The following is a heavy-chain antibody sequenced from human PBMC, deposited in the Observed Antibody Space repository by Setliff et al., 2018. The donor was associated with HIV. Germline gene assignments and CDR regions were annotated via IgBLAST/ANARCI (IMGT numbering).Heavy chain of an antibody. CDR1: GYPFTSYG. J-gene: IGHJ4*02. CDR3: ARMQAYYNFWRSTYYFDY. Sequence: ASVKVSCKASGYPFTSYGICWVRQAPGHGLEWMGYISPYNGDAYYAEKFQGRVTMTTDASTTAVSMELTNLRSDDTAVYFCARMQAYYNFWRSTYYFDYWGQGTPVTVSS. CDR2: ISPYNGDA. V-gene: IGHV1-18*01. D-gene: IGHD3-3*01.